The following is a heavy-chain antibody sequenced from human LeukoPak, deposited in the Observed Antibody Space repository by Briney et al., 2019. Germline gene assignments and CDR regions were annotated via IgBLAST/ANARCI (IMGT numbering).Heavy chain of an antibody. D-gene: IGHD3-22*01. V-gene: IGHV4-61*02. CDR1: GFSISSGYF. CDR3: ARAFDSSGRSDAFDI. Sequence: SETLSLTCSVSGFSISSGYFWSWIRQPAGKGLEWIGRIYTSGSTNYNPSLKSRVTISVDTSKNQFSLKLSSVTAADTAVYYCARAFDSSGRSDAFDIWGQGTMVTVSS. J-gene: IGHJ3*02. CDR2: IYTSGST.